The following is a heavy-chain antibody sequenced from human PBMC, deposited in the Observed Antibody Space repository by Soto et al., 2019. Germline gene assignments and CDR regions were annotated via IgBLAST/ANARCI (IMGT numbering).Heavy chain of an antibody. CDR2: IYYSGYT. CDR3: TRRDCGSTSCYTGRGY. V-gene: IGHV4-39*01. J-gene: IGHJ4*02. Sequence: ETLSLTCTVFGGSISSSGYYWGWIRQPPGKGLEWVGSIYYSGYTYYNPSLRGRVTISVDTSKNQFSLMLSSLTAADTAVYYCTRRDCGSTSCYTGRGYWGQGTLVTVSS. D-gene: IGHD2-2*02. CDR1: GGSISSSGYY.